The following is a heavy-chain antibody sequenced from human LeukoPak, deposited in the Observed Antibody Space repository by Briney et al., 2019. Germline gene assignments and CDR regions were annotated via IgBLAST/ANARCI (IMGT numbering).Heavy chain of an antibody. J-gene: IGHJ4*02. CDR2: INPNSGGT. Sequence: ASVKVSCKASGYTFTTYGVSWVRQAPGQGLEWMGWINPNSGGTNYAQKFQGRVTMTRDTSISTAYMELSRLRSDDTAVYYCARAKDDYNPYYFDYWGQGTLVTVSS. CDR1: GYTFTTYG. V-gene: IGHV1-2*02. CDR3: ARAKDDYNPYYFDY. D-gene: IGHD4-11*01.